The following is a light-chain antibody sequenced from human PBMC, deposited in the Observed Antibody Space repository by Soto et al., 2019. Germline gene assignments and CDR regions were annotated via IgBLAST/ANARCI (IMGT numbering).Light chain of an antibody. V-gene: IGLV4-69*01. CDR1: SGHRSYA. CDR2: LDSDGSH. Sequence: QSVLTQSPSASASLGASVKLTCTLSSGHRSYAIAWHQQQPEKGPRYLMKLDSDGSHSKGDGIPDRFSGSSSGAERYLTISSLQSEDEADYYCQTWGTGFRVFGGGTKLTVL. J-gene: IGLJ2*01. CDR3: QTWGTGFRV.